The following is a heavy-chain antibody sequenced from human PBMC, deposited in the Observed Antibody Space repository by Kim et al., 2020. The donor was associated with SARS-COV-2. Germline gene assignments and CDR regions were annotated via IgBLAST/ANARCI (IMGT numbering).Heavy chain of an antibody. J-gene: IGHJ4*02. V-gene: IGHV4-39*07. D-gene: IGHD6-13*01. CDR3: TRDLSAAGKGDH. CDR1: GDSISSSAYY. Sequence: SETLSLTCTVSGDSISSSAYYWGWVRQPPGKGLEWIGNIYESGSAYYSPSLKSRVTISVDPYKNRFSLKLSSVTAADTAIYYCTRDLSAAGKGDHWGQGT. CDR2: IYESGSA.